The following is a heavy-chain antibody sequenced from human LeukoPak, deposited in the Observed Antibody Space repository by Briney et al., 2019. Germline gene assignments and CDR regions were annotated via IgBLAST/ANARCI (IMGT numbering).Heavy chain of an antibody. D-gene: IGHD3-22*01. CDR3: AKGIVVVPDSGFDY. J-gene: IGHJ4*02. V-gene: IGHV3-9*01. CDR2: ISWNSGSI. CDR1: GFTFDDYA. Sequence: GGSLRLSCAASGFTFDDYAMHWVRQAPGKGLEWVSGISWNSGSIGYADSVKGRFTISRDNAKNSLYLQMNSLRAEDTALYYCAKGIVVVPDSGFDYWGQGTLVTVSS.